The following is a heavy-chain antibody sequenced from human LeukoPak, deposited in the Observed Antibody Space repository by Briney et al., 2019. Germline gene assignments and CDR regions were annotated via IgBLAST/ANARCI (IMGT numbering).Heavy chain of an antibody. CDR1: GLTLSNYA. CDR3: ARDPNYDYVWGSQDY. CDR2: ISGSGGGT. V-gene: IGHV3-23*01. J-gene: IGHJ4*02. Sequence: SGGSLRLSCAVSGLTLSNYAMTWVRQAPGKGLEWVAGISGSGGGTNYADSVKGRFTISRDNSKNTLYLQMNSLRAEDTAVYYCARDPNYDYVWGSQDYWGQGTLVTVSS. D-gene: IGHD3-16*01.